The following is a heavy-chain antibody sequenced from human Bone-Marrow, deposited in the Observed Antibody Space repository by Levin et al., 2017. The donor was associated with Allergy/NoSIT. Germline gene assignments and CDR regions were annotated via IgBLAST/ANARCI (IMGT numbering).Heavy chain of an antibody. Sequence: SQTLSLTCVVSSGSISDSYYYWGWIRQPPGKGLEWIGSIYHTGSTYYNPSLKSRVTMSIDTSKNQLSLKVNSVTAADTAVYYCARERAAAEGWFDPWGQGALVTVSS. CDR3: ARERAAAEGWFDP. J-gene: IGHJ5*02. D-gene: IGHD2-15*01. CDR2: IYHTGST. CDR1: SGSISDSYYY. V-gene: IGHV4-39*07.